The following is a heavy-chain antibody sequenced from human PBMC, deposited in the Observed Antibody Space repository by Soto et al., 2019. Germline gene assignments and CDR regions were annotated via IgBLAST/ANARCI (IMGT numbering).Heavy chain of an antibody. V-gene: IGHV3-64*04. Sequence: GGSLRLSCSASGFTFSSYAMHRVRQAPGQGLEWVSAITGGGGDTYHADSVKGRFTISRDNSKNTLYLQMNSLRAEDTAVYYCARDFLNRIVVVIQGSYDYWGQGTLVTVSS. D-gene: IGHD3-22*01. CDR3: ARDFLNRIVVVIQGSYDY. CDR2: ITGGGGDT. CDR1: GFTFSSYA. J-gene: IGHJ4*02.